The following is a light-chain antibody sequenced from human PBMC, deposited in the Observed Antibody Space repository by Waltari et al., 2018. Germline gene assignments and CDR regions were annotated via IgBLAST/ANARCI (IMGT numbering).Light chain of an antibody. V-gene: IGLV1-44*01. CDR3: ATWDDSLNNRV. CDR2: RSG. J-gene: IGLJ2*01. CDR1: SSNTGNMP. Sequence: QSVLTQPPSASGPPGQRVTIPCSGSSSNTGNMPVDWYQFLPGTAPKPLIYRSGQRPSGIPDRFSGSRSGTSASLAISGLQSEDEAAYYCATWDDSLNNRVFGGGTKLTVL.